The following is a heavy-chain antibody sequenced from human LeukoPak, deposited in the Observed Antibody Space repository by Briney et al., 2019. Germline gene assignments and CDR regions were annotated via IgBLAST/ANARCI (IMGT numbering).Heavy chain of an antibody. J-gene: IGHJ4*02. V-gene: IGHV3-9*01. CDR3: AKETSSGNFVTIDC. CDR2: ISWNSGSI. D-gene: IGHD1-26*01. CDR1: GFTFDDYA. Sequence: PGRSLRLSCAASGFTFDDYAMHWVRQAPGKGLEWVSGISWNSGSIGYADSVKGRFTIFRDNSKNTLYLQMNSLRAEDTAVYYCAKETSSGNFVTIDCWGQGALVTVSS.